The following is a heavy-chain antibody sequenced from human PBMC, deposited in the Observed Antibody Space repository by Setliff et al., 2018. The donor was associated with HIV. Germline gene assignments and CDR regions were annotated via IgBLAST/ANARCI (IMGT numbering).Heavy chain of an antibody. V-gene: IGHV4-59*01. J-gene: IGHJ4*02. CDR1: GGSISSYY. CDR2: IYYSGST. CDR3: ARGIQHVVVVTAVRYFDS. D-gene: IGHD2-21*02. Sequence: PSETLSLTCTVSGGSISSYYWSWIRQPPGKGLEWIGCIYYSGSTNYNPSLKSRVTISVDTSKNQFSLKLSSVTAADTAVYYCARGIQHVVVVTAVRYFDSWGQGTLVTVSS.